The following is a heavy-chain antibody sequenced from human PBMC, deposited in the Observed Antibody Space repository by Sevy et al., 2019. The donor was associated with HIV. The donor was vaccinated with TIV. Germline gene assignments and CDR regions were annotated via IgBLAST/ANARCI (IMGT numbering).Heavy chain of an antibody. CDR3: ARKSTSYSHFDY. D-gene: IGHD1-26*01. CDR1: GFTFSFYD. CDR2: FGIAGDT. V-gene: IGHV3-13*01. Sequence: GGSLGLSCAASGFTFSFYDMHWVRQATGKGLEWVSGFGIAGDTYYAGSVKGRFTISRDNAKNSLNLQMNSLRAGDTAVYYCARKSTSYSHFDYWGQGTLVTVSS. J-gene: IGHJ4*02.